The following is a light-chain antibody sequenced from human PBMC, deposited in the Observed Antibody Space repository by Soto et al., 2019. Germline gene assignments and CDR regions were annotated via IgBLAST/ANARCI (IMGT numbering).Light chain of an antibody. CDR3: QSYDSSLRV. V-gene: IGLV1-40*01. J-gene: IGLJ2*01. CDR2: GNS. CDR1: RSNIGAGYD. Sequence: QPVLTQPPSVSGAPGQRVTISCTGSRSNIGAGYDVHWYQQLPGTAPKLLIYGNSNRPSGVPDRFSGSKSGTSASLAITGLQAEDEADYYCQSYDSSLRVFGGGTKLTVL.